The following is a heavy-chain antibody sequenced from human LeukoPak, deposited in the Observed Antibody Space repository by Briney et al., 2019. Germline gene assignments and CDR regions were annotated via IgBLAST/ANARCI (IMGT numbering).Heavy chain of an antibody. Sequence: SVKVSCKASGGTFISYAISWVRQAPGQGLEWMGGIIPIFGTANYAQKFQGRVTITADESTSTAYMELSSLRSEDTAVYYCARRITIFGPDDYWGQGTLVTVSS. J-gene: IGHJ4*02. D-gene: IGHD3-3*01. CDR2: IIPIFGTA. CDR1: GGTFISYA. CDR3: ARRITIFGPDDY. V-gene: IGHV1-69*13.